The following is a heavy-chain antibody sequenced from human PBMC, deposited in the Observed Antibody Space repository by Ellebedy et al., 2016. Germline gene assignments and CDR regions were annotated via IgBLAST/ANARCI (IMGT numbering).Heavy chain of an antibody. V-gene: IGHV1-24*01. Sequence: ASVKVSCKVSGYTLTDLSMHWVRQAPGKGLEWMGGFDPEDGETIYAQRFQGRVTMTADTSTDTAYMELSSLRSEDTAVYYCATQLYDILTGYKKLHYYYSYGMDVWGQGTTVTVSS. CDR1: GYTLTDLS. CDR3: ATQLYDILTGYKKLHYYYSYGMDV. CDR2: FDPEDGET. J-gene: IGHJ6*02. D-gene: IGHD3-9*01.